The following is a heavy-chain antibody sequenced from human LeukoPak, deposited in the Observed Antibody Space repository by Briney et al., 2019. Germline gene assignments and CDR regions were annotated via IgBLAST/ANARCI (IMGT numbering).Heavy chain of an antibody. Sequence: PGGSLRLSCAASGVTFSSYWMSWVRQAPGKGLEWVANIKQDGSEKYYVDSVKGRFTISRDNAKNSLYLQMNSLRAEDTAVYYCARDFYDFWSGYQYYYYMDVWGKGTTVTVSS. J-gene: IGHJ6*03. D-gene: IGHD3-3*01. V-gene: IGHV3-7*01. CDR1: GVTFSSYW. CDR3: ARDFYDFWSGYQYYYYMDV. CDR2: IKQDGSEK.